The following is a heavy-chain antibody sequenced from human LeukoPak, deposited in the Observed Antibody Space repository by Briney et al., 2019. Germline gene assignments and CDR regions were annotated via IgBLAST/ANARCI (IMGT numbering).Heavy chain of an antibody. Sequence: PGRSLRLSCAASGFTFSSYGMHWVRQAPGKGLEWVAVISYDGSNKYYADSVKGRFTISRDNSKNTLYLQMNSLRAEDTAVYYCAKGVIGVVPAALYYYGMGVWGQRTTVTVSS. CDR3: AKGVIGVVPAALYYYGMGV. CDR1: GFTFSSYG. CDR2: ISYDGSNK. D-gene: IGHD2-2*01. V-gene: IGHV3-30*18. J-gene: IGHJ6*02.